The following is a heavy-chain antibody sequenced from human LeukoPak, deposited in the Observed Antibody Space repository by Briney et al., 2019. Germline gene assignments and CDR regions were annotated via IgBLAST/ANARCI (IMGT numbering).Heavy chain of an antibody. CDR2: INHSGST. D-gene: IGHD6-13*01. Sequence: SETLSLTCAVYGGSFSGYYWSWIRQPPGKGLEWIGEINHSGSTNYNPSLKSRVTISVDTSKNQFSLKLSSVTAADTAVYYCARAPRDSYSSSWYGDGREPIGWFDPWGQGTLVTVSS. CDR1: GGSFSGYY. J-gene: IGHJ5*02. CDR3: ARAPRDSYSSSWYGDGREPIGWFDP. V-gene: IGHV4-34*01.